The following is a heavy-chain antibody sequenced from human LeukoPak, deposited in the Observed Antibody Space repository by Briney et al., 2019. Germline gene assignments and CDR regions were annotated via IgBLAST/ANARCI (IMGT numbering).Heavy chain of an antibody. Sequence: GASVKVSCKASGYTFTGHYMHWVRQAPGQGLEWMGWINPNSGGTKYAQKLQGRVTMTRDTSISTAYMELSRLRSDDTAVYYCARDGYSGRFDPWGQGTLVTVSS. D-gene: IGHD5-12*01. V-gene: IGHV1-2*02. CDR2: INPNSGGT. J-gene: IGHJ5*02. CDR1: GYTFTGHY. CDR3: ARDGYSGRFDP.